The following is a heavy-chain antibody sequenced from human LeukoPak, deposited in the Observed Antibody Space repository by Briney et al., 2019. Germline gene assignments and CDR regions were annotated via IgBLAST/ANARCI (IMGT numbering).Heavy chain of an antibody. V-gene: IGHV4-39*01. J-gene: IGHJ4*02. CDR3: ASLAVAGLSEGY. Sequence: SETLSLTSTVSGVSISSDSYYWAWIRQPPGKGLEWIASIYYSGSTYYNPSLKSRVTISVDTSRNQFSLKLSSVTAADTAVYYCASLAVAGLSEGYWGQGTLVIVSS. CDR1: GVSISSDSYY. CDR2: IYYSGST. D-gene: IGHD6-19*01.